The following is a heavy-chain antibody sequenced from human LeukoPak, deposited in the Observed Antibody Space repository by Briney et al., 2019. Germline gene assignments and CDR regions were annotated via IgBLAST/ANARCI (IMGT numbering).Heavy chain of an antibody. CDR1: GFTFSSYG. Sequence: PGGSLRLSCAASGFTFSSYGITWVRQAPGKGLEWVSTISATGGSTYYVDSAKGRFTISRDNSKDTLYLQMNSLRAEDTAVYYCAKGGYSSGWRNYFDYWGQGTLVTVSS. CDR2: ISATGGST. D-gene: IGHD6-19*01. V-gene: IGHV3-23*01. CDR3: AKGGYSSGWRNYFDY. J-gene: IGHJ4*02.